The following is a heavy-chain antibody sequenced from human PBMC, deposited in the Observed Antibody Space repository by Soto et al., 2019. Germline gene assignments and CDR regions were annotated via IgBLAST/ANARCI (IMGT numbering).Heavy chain of an antibody. CDR1: GGTFSSYA. V-gene: IGHV1-69*13. D-gene: IGHD6-19*01. CDR2: IIPIFGTA. CDR3: ARFSGIAVAGRPPRFDY. Sequence: ASVKVSCKASGGTFSSYAISWVRQAPGQGLEWMGGIIPIFGTANYAQKFQGRVTITADESTSTAYMELSSLRSEDTAVYYCARFSGIAVAGRPPRFDYWGQGTLVTV. J-gene: IGHJ4*02.